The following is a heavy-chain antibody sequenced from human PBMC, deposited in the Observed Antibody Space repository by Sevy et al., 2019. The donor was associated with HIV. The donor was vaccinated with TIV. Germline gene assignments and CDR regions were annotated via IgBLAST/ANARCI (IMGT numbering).Heavy chain of an antibody. J-gene: IGHJ6*02. CDR3: TGGAPYPMDV. CDR1: GFAFSGST. Sequence: GGSLRLSCAASGFAFSGSTVHWVRQASGKGLEWVGRIRSKAYNFATTYAASRKGRFTISREVSKNTAYLQLNGLKTEDTAVYYCTGGAPYPMDVWGQGTTVTVSS. D-gene: IGHD3-10*01. V-gene: IGHV3-73*01. CDR2: IRSKAYNFAT.